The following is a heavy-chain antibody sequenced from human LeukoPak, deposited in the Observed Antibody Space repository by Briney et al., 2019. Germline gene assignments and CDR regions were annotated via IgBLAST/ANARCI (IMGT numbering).Heavy chain of an antibody. V-gene: IGHV4-34*01. CDR1: GGSFSGYY. J-gene: IGHJ4*02. Sequence: SETLSLTCAVYGGSFSGYYWSWIRQPPGKGLEWIGEINHSGSTNYNPSLKSRVTISVDTSKNQFSLKLSSVTAADTAVYYCVASYYDSSGYYSSFDYWGQGTLVTVSS. CDR2: INHSGST. D-gene: IGHD3-22*01. CDR3: VASYYDSSGYYSSFDY.